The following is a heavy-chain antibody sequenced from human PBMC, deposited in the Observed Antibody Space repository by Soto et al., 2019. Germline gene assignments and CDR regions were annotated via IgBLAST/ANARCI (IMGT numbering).Heavy chain of an antibody. CDR2: IKSKTDGGTA. J-gene: IGHJ6*02. Sequence: EVQLVESGGVLVKPGGSLRLSCAASGFTFSNAWMNWVRQAPGRGLEWVGRIKSKTDGGTADYAAPVKGRFTFSRDDSKNTLYLQINSLKTEDTGVYYCTTDGSYSSSWYEGENYYSYGMDVWGQGTTVTVSS. CDR1: GFTFSNAW. V-gene: IGHV3-15*07. CDR3: TTDGSYSSSWYEGENYYSYGMDV. D-gene: IGHD6-13*01.